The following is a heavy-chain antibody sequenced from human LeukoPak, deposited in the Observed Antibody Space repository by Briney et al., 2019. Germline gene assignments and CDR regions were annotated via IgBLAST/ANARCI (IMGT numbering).Heavy chain of an antibody. Sequence: GGSLRLSCAASGFTFSSYSMNWVRQAPGKGPEWVSSISSSSSYIYYADSVKGRFTISRDNSKNTLYLQMNSLRAEDTAVYYCAKNDYVWGSYRFSGTEFDYWGQGTLVTVSS. D-gene: IGHD3-16*02. CDR3: AKNDYVWGSYRFSGTEFDY. CDR1: GFTFSSYS. J-gene: IGHJ4*02. CDR2: ISSSSSYI. V-gene: IGHV3-21*04.